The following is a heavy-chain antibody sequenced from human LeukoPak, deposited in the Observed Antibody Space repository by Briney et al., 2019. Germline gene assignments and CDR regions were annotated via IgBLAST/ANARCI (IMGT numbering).Heavy chain of an antibody. CDR1: GFTFSSYA. D-gene: IGHD6-13*01. CDR2: ISYDGSNK. V-gene: IGHV3-30*04. CDR3: AKLSAGYSSSPADS. Sequence: GGSLRLSCAASGFTFSSYAMHWVRQAPGKGLEWVAVISYDGSNKYYADSVEGRFTISRDNSKNTLYLQMNSLRAEDTAVYYCAKLSAGYSSSPADSWGQGTLVTVSS. J-gene: IGHJ5*01.